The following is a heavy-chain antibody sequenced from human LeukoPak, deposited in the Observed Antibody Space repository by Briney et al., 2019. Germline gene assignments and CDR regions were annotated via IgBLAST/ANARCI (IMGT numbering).Heavy chain of an antibody. Sequence: GRSLRLSCAASGFTFSSYGMHWARQAPGKGLEWVAVISYDGSNKYYADSVKGRFTISRDNSKNTLYLQMNSLRAEDTAVYYCAKAGVDVVAAGDYWGQGTLVTVSS. CDR2: ISYDGSNK. CDR1: GFTFSSYG. V-gene: IGHV3-30*18. D-gene: IGHD2-15*01. J-gene: IGHJ4*02. CDR3: AKAGVDVVAAGDY.